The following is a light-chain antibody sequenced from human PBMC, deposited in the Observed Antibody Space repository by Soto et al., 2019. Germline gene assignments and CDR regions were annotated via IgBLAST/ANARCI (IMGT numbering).Light chain of an antibody. CDR2: KAT. CDR1: QSITTW. Sequence: IQMTQSPSTLSATVGDRVIITCRVSQSITTWLAWYQQKPGKAPKLLIYKATNLQSGVPSRFGGSGSGTESTLSITSLQPDDFATYYCQQCFWHWTFGQGTKVDIK. J-gene: IGKJ1*01. V-gene: IGKV1-5*03. CDR3: QQCFWHWT.